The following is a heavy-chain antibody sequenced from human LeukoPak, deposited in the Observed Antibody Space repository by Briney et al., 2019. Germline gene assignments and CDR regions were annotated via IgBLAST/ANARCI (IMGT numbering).Heavy chain of an antibody. Sequence: SQTLSLTCAISGDSVSSNSAAWNWIRQPPSRGLEWLGRTYYRSKWHNDYALSVKSRITINPDTSKDQFSLQLNSVTPEGTAVYYCARYLSGLFDYWGQGTLVTVSS. V-gene: IGHV6-1*01. J-gene: IGHJ4*02. D-gene: IGHD3-3*01. CDR2: TYYRSKWHN. CDR3: ARYLSGLFDY. CDR1: GDSVSSNSAA.